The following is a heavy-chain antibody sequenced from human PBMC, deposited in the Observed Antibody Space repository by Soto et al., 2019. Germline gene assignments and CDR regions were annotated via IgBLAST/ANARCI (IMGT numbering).Heavy chain of an antibody. Sequence: EVQLVETRGGLIQPGGSLRLSCAASGFTVSSNYMSWVRQAPGKGLEWVSVIYSGGSTYYADSVKGRFTISRDNSKNTLYLQMNSLRDEDTAVYYCARDTENIVATTKGDYYYYGMDVWGQGTTVTVSS. D-gene: IGHD5-12*01. CDR1: GFTVSSNY. V-gene: IGHV3-53*02. CDR3: ARDTENIVATTKGDYYYYGMDV. J-gene: IGHJ6*02. CDR2: IYSGGST.